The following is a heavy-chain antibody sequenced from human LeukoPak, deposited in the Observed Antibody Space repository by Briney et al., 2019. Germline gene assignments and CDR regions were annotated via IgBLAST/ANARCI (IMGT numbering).Heavy chain of an antibody. CDR1: GGSISSGDYY. J-gene: IGHJ6*02. CDR2: IYYSGST. V-gene: IGHV4-30-4*01. D-gene: IGHD6-13*01. CDR3: ARAHSIASYYYGVDV. Sequence: KPSETLSLTCTVSGGSISSGDYYWSWIRQPPGKGLEWIGYIYYSGSTYYNPSLKSRVTISVDTSKSQFSLKLSSVTAADTAVYYCARAHSIASYYYGVDVWGQGTTVTVSS.